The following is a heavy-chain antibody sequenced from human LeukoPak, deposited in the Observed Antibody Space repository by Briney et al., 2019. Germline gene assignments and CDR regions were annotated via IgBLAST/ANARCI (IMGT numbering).Heavy chain of an antibody. Sequence: SETLSLTCTVSGGSISSSSYYWGWIRQPPGKGLEWIGSIHYSGSTSYNPSLKSRVTISVDTSKNQFSLNLSSVTAADTAVYFCARGEWDLLFDYWGQGTLVTVSS. J-gene: IGHJ4*02. CDR3: ARGEWDLLFDY. D-gene: IGHD1-26*01. V-gene: IGHV4-39*07. CDR2: IHYSGST. CDR1: GGSISSSSYY.